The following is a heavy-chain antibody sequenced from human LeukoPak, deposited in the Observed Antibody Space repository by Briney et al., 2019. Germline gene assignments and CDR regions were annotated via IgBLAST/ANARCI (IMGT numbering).Heavy chain of an antibody. D-gene: IGHD4-17*01. CDR2: IYSGGST. Sequence: GGSLRLSCAASGFTVSSNYMSWVRKAPGKGLEWVSVIYSGGSTYYEDSAKGRFTITRDNATNTMQLQMNSMRAADAAVYYCARIISRGPGDADAFDICGQGTMVTVSS. CDR3: ARIISRGPGDADAFDI. V-gene: IGHV3-66*01. CDR1: GFTVSSNY. J-gene: IGHJ3*02.